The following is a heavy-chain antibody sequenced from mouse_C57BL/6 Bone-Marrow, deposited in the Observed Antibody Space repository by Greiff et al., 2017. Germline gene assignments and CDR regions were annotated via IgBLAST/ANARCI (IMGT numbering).Heavy chain of an antibody. CDR2: IYPRCGTT. D-gene: IGHD1-1*01. V-gene: IGHV1-81*01. J-gene: IGHJ2*01. CDR3: ARGGDYYDFDY. CDR1: GYTFTSYG. Sequence: VQLQQSGAELVRPGASVKLSCKASGYTFTSYGMSWVKQRTGQGLEWIGEIYPRCGTTNYNEKFKGKATLTADKSSSTAYMELRSLTSEDSAVYFGARGGDYYDFDYWGQGTTLTVSS.